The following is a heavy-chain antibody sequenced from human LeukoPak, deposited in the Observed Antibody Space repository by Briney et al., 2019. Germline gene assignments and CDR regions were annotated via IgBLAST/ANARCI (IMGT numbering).Heavy chain of an antibody. CDR1: GFTFSSYA. Sequence: PGGCLRLSCAASGFTFSSYAMSWVRQAPGKGLEWVSAISGSGGSTYYADSVKGRFTISRDNSKNTLYLQMNSLRAEDTAVYYCATHRRPGEGRGGSYYYYMDVWGKGTTVTVSS. CDR2: ISGSGGST. V-gene: IGHV3-23*01. J-gene: IGHJ6*03. D-gene: IGHD1-26*01. CDR3: ATHRRPGEGRGGSYYYYMDV.